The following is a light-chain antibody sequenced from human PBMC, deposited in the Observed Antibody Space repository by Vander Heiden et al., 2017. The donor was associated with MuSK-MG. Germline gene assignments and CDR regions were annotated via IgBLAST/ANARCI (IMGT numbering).Light chain of an antibody. V-gene: IGKV1-5*03. CDR1: QNIGFW. J-gene: IGKJ3*01. Sequence: DIQMTQSPSTLSASLGDRATLTCRASQNIGFWLAWYQQKPGKAPKLLIYQASSLESGVPSRFSGSGYGTEFTLTISSRQPDDFATYYCQQYNGYSIFTFGPGTKVDIK. CDR2: QAS. CDR3: QQYNGYSIFT.